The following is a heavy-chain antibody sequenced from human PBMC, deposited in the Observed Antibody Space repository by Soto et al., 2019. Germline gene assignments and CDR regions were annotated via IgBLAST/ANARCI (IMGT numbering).Heavy chain of an antibody. CDR3: ARVSGIYYYGMDV. V-gene: IGHV4-34*01. Sequence: SETLSLTCAVYGGSFSGYYWSWIRQPPGKGLEWIGEINHSGGTNYNPSLKSRVTISVDTSKNLFSLKLSSVTAADTAVYYCARVSGIYYYGMDVWGQGTTVT. J-gene: IGHJ6*02. CDR1: GGSFSGYY. CDR2: INHSGGT. D-gene: IGHD3-10*01.